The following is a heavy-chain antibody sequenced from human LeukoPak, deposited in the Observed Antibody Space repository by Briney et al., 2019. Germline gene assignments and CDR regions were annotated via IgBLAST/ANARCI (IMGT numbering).Heavy chain of an antibody. D-gene: IGHD3-10*01. J-gene: IGHJ4*02. CDR2: IIPILGIA. CDR1: GGTFSSYA. V-gene: IGHV1-69*04. CDR3: ARDYFGESPLDY. Sequence: ASVKVSCKASGGTFSSYAISWVRQAPGQGLEWMGRIIPILGIANYAQKFQGRVTMTRDTSTSTVYMELSSLRPEDTAVYYCARDYFGESPLDYWGQGTLVTVSS.